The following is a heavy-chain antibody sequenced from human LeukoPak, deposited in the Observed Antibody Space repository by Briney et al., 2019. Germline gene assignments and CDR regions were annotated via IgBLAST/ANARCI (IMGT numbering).Heavy chain of an antibody. J-gene: IGHJ4*02. Sequence: GGSLRLSCAVSGFISSSSAMSWVRQAPGKGLEWVSAISGGGDDTSYADSARGRFTVSRDNSKNTLYLQMNSLRAEDTAVYYCTTQMKLVVPRLFFDYWGQGTLVTVSS. CDR1: GFISSSSA. V-gene: IGHV3-23*01. CDR3: TTQMKLVVPRLFFDY. CDR2: ISGGGDDT. D-gene: IGHD3-22*01.